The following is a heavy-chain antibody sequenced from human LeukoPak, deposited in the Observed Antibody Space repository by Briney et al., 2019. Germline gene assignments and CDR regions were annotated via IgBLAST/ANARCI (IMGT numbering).Heavy chain of an antibody. D-gene: IGHD1-7*01. CDR1: GYTFTSYG. Sequence: ASVKVSCTASGYTFTSYGISWVRQAPGQGLEWMGWISAYNGNTNYAQKLQGRVTMTTDTSTSTAYMELRSLRSDDTAVYYCARGGNWNSRSPLIIDYWGQGTLVTVSS. J-gene: IGHJ4*02. CDR3: ARGGNWNSRSPLIIDY. V-gene: IGHV1-18*01. CDR2: ISAYNGNT.